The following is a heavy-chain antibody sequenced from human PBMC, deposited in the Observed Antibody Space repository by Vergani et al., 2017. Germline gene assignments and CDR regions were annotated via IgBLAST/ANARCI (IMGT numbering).Heavy chain of an antibody. D-gene: IGHD6-13*01. V-gene: IGHV3-9*01. CDR2: ISWNSGSI. CDR3: AKDAIGGIAWQDY. CDR1: GFTFDDYA. J-gene: IGHJ4*02. Sequence: EVQLVESGGGLVQPGRSLRLSCAASGFTFDDYAMHWVRQAPGKGLEWVSGISWNSGSIGYADSVTGRFTISRDNAKNSLYLQMNSLRAEDTALYYCAKDAIGGIAWQDYWGQGTLVTVSS.